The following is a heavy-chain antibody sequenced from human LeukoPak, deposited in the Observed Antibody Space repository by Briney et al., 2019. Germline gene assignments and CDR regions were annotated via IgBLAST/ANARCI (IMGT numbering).Heavy chain of an antibody. CDR2: ITLNSGAT. Sequence: ASVKVSCKTSGYTFTGYNMHWVRQAPGQGLEWLGRITLNSGATGYAQKFQGRVTMTRDTSISTVYMELSRLRSDDTAVYYYATDKGYRNYFDYWGQGTLVTVSS. D-gene: IGHD5-12*01. CDR1: GYTFTGYN. V-gene: IGHV1-2*06. CDR3: ATDKGYRNYFDY. J-gene: IGHJ4*02.